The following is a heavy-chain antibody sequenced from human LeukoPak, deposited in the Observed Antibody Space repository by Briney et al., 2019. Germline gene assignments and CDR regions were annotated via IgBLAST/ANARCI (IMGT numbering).Heavy chain of an antibody. V-gene: IGHV1-24*01. J-gene: IGHJ5*02. CDR2: FDPEDGET. Sequence: GASVKVSCKASGGTFSSYAISWVRQAPGKGLEWMGGFDPEDGETIYAQKFQGRVTMTEDTSTDTAYMELSSLRSEDTAVYYCATEYYHGSGYNWFDPWGQGTLVTVSS. CDR3: ATEYYHGSGYNWFDP. CDR1: GGTFSSYA. D-gene: IGHD3-10*01.